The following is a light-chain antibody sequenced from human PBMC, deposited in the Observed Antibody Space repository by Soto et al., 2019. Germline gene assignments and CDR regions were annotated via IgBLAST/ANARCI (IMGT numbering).Light chain of an antibody. J-gene: IGKJ3*01. CDR2: GAS. CDR1: QSVSSSY. CDR3: QQYRSSPPEFT. V-gene: IGKV3-20*01. Sequence: EIVLTQSPGTLSLSPGERATLSCRASQSVSSSYLAWYQQRPGQAPRLLIFGASYRATGIPDRFSGSGSGTDCTLTISRLEPEDFAVYYCQQYRSSPPEFTFGPGTKVDSK.